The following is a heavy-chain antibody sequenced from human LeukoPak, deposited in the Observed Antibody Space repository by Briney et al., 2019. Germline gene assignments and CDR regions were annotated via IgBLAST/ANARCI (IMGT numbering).Heavy chain of an antibody. Sequence: HPGGSLRLSCAASGFTFSSYWMHWVRQAPGKGLVWVSRINNDESSISYADSVKGRFTISRDNAKNTLYLQMNSLRAEDTAVYYCARVRRGGVMVTFDYWGKGTLVTVSS. CDR1: GFTFSSYW. CDR2: INNDESSI. D-gene: IGHD5-18*01. J-gene: IGHJ4*02. CDR3: ARVRRGGVMVTFDY. V-gene: IGHV3-74*01.